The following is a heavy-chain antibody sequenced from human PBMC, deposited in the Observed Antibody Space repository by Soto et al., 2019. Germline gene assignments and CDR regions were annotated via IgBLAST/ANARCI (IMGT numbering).Heavy chain of an antibody. Sequence: LSLTCAVYGGSFGGYYWSWIRQPPGKGLEWIGEISHSGSTNYNPSLKSRVTISVDTSKNQFSLKLSSVTAADTAVYYCATGSSSKSFDPWGQGTLVTVSS. CDR3: ATGSSSKSFDP. J-gene: IGHJ5*02. V-gene: IGHV4-34*01. CDR2: ISHSGST. CDR1: GGSFGGYY. D-gene: IGHD6-6*01.